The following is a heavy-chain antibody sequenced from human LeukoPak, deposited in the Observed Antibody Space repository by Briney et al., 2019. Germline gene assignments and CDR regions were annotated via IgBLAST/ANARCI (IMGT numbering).Heavy chain of an antibody. J-gene: IGHJ5*02. V-gene: IGHV4-34*01. CDR3: ARGGMITFGGVIVRNWFDP. CDR1: GGSFSGYY. CDR2: INHSGST. D-gene: IGHD3-16*02. Sequence: SETLSLTCAVYGGSFSGYYWSWIRQPPGKGLEWIGEINHSGSTNYNPSLKSRVTISVDTSKNQFSLKLSSVTAADTAVYSCARGGMITFGGVIVRNWFDPWGQGTLVTVSS.